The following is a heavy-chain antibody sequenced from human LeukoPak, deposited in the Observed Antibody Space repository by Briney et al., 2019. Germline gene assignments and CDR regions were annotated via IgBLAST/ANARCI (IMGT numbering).Heavy chain of an antibody. CDR1: GYTFTSYG. Sequence: ASVKVSCKASGYTFTSYGISWVRQAPGQGLEWMGWISAYNGNTNYAQKLQGRVTMTTDTSTSTAYMELRSLRSDDTAVYYCARFQCPYYYDSSGAFDYWGQGTLVTVSS. V-gene: IGHV1-18*01. D-gene: IGHD3-22*01. CDR2: ISAYNGNT. CDR3: ARFQCPYYYDSSGAFDY. J-gene: IGHJ4*02.